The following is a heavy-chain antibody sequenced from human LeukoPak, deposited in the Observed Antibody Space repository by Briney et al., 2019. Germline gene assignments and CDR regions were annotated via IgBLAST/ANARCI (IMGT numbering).Heavy chain of an antibody. D-gene: IGHD3-22*01. Sequence: SVKLSCKASGGTFRSYAISWVRQAPGQGLEWMGRIIPIFGKTNYAQKFQGRVTITTDKSTSTAYMELSSLRSADPAVYSCARDFGHYYDSSGSGYYFDYWGQGTLVTASS. V-gene: IGHV1-69*04. CDR1: GGTFRSYA. CDR2: IIPIFGKT. CDR3: ARDFGHYYDSSGSGYYFDY. J-gene: IGHJ4*02.